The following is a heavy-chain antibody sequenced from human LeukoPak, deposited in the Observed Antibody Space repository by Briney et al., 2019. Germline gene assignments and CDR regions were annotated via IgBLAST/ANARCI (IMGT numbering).Heavy chain of an antibody. CDR2: ISYDGSNK. CDR1: GFTFSSYA. D-gene: IGHD6-6*01. CDR3: ARDPSSSSSRLVGYYYGMDV. J-gene: IGHJ6*02. Sequence: PGGSLRLSCAASGFTFSSYAMHWVRQAPGEGLEWVAVISYDGSNKYYADSVKGRFTISRDNSKNTLYLQMNSLRAEDTAVYYCARDPSSSSSRLVGYYYGMDVWGQGTTVTVSS. V-gene: IGHV3-30-3*01.